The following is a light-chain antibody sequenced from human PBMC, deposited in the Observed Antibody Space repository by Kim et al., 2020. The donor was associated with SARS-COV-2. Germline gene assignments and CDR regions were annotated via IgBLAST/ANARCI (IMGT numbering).Light chain of an antibody. CDR3: GSYESSATFV. Sequence: GQCLETACTGTSSDVDGYNFVFGHPVHPGKAPKLMIYDVSKRPSGVSNRFSGSKSGNTASLTISGLQAGDEADYYCGSYESSATFVFGIGTKVTVL. V-gene: IGLV2-14*03. CDR2: DVS. CDR1: SSDVDGYNF. J-gene: IGLJ1*01.